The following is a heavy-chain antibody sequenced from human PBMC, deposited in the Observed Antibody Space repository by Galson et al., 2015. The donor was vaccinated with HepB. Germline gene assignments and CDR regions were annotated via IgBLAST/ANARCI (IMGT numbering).Heavy chain of an antibody. V-gene: IGHV3-49*03. CDR1: GFTFGDYA. Sequence: SLRLSCAASGFTFGDYAMSWFRQAPGKGLEWVGFIRSKAYGGTTEYAASVKGRFTISRDDSKSIAYLQMSSLKTEDTAVYYCTRENYDSSGYMGYWGQGTLVTVSS. CDR3: TRENYDSSGYMGY. CDR2: IRSKAYGGTT. J-gene: IGHJ4*02. D-gene: IGHD3-22*01.